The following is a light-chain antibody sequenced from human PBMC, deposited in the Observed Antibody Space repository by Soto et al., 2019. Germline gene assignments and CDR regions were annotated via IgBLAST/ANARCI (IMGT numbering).Light chain of an antibody. Sequence: EIVMTQSPATVSLSPGERATLSCRASQSMRSNVAWYQQKPGQAPRLLIYGASTRAAGIPARFSGSGSGTEFTLPITSLQSEDFAVYYCQQYDNWPRTFGQGTKVEIK. CDR3: QQYDNWPRT. CDR2: GAS. CDR1: QSMRSN. V-gene: IGKV3-15*01. J-gene: IGKJ1*01.